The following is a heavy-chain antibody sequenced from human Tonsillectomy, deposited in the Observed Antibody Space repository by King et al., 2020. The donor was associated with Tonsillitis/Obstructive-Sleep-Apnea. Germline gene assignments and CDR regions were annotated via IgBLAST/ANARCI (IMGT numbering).Heavy chain of an antibody. J-gene: IGHJ6*02. D-gene: IGHD3-16*01. Sequence: VQLVESGAEVKKPGASVKVSCKASGYTFTGYYMHWVRQAPGQGLEWMGWINPNSGGTNYAQKFQGRVTMTRDTSISTAYMELSRLRSDDTAVYYCARDGIGFGYYYGMDVWGQGTTVTVSS. CDR2: INPNSGGT. V-gene: IGHV1-2*02. CDR1: GYTFTGYY. CDR3: ARDGIGFGYYYGMDV.